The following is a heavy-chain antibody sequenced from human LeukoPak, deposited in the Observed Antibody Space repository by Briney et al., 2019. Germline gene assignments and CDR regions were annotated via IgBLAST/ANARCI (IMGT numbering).Heavy chain of an antibody. CDR1: GGSISSYY. V-gene: IGHV4-59*01. Sequence: PSETLSLTCTVSGGSISSYYWNWIRQPPGKGLEWIGYIYYSGSTNYNPSLKSRVTISVDMSKNHFSLKLRSVTAADTAVYYCARGATMVTTWFDPWGQGTLVTVSS. CDR3: ARGATMVTTWFDP. J-gene: IGHJ5*02. D-gene: IGHD4/OR15-4a*01. CDR2: IYYSGST.